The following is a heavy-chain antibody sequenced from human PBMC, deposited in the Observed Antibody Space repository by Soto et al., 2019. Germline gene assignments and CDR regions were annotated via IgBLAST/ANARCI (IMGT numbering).Heavy chain of an antibody. V-gene: IGHV3-74*01. D-gene: IGHD3-10*01. Sequence: GVSLRLSCAASGFSFSTFWMHWVRQVPGEGLVWVSRISGDGVSTGYADSVKGRFTVSRDNAKNTLYLQMSSLRAEDTAVYYCARDAVLGSGSLDYWGQGTVVTVSS. CDR2: ISGDGVST. CDR1: GFSFSTFW. CDR3: ARDAVLGSGSLDY. J-gene: IGHJ4*02.